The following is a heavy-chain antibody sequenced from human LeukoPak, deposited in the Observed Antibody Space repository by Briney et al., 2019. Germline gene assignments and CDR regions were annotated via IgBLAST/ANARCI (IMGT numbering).Heavy chain of an antibody. CDR3: ARQGCTNGVCYVADY. J-gene: IGHJ4*02. V-gene: IGHV4-39*01. CDR1: GGSISSGNHY. Sequence: PSETLSLTCTVSGGSISSGNHYWSWIRQPPGKGLEWIGYIYYSGTTYYNPSLKSRVTISVDTSKNQFSLKLSSVTAADTAVYYCARQGCTNGVCYVADYWGQGTLVTVSS. D-gene: IGHD2-8*01. CDR2: IYYSGTT.